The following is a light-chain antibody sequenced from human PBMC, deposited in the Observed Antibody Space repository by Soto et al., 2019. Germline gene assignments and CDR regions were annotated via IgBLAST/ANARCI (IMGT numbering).Light chain of an antibody. CDR3: SSYTRGSTLGVI. J-gene: IGLJ2*01. V-gene: IGLV2-14*03. CDR1: SSDVGDYNY. Sequence: QSALAQPASVSGSPGQWISISCTGTSSDVGDYNYVTWYQQHPGKAPKLIIYDISNRPSGVSTPFSGSKSSTTASLTIAGLQAEDEADYVCSSYTRGSTLGVIFGGGTKLTVL. CDR2: DIS.